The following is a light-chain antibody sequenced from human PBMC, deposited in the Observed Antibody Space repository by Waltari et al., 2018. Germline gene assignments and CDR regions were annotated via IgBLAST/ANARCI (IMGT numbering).Light chain of an antibody. CDR1: QSMSSY. CDR3: QQSYSTPRT. CDR2: AAS. Sequence: IQMTQSTSSPSASAGAKVTITCRASQSMSSYLNWYQQKPGKAPKLLIYAASSLQSGVPSRFSGSGSGTDFTLTISSRHPEDFATYYCQQSYSTPRTFGQGTKVEIK. J-gene: IGKJ1*01. V-gene: IGKV1-39*01.